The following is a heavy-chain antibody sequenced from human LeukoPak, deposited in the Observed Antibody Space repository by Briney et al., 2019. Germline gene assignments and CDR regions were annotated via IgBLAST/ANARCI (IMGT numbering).Heavy chain of an antibody. Sequence: SETLSLTCTVSGGSISSYYWSWIRQPPGKGLEWIGYIYYSGSTNYNPSLKSRVTISVDTSKNQFSLKLSSVTAADTAVYYCARLLAHYDILTGYYIWGLGVDYWGQGTLVTVSS. CDR2: IYYSGST. J-gene: IGHJ4*02. CDR1: GGSISSYY. CDR3: ARLLAHYDILTGYYIWGLGVDY. V-gene: IGHV4-59*08. D-gene: IGHD3-9*01.